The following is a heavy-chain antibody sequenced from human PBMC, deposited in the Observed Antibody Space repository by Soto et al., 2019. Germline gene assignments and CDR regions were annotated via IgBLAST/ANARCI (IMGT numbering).Heavy chain of an antibody. V-gene: IGHV3-33*01. CDR2: IWYDGSNK. CDR1: GFTFSSYG. J-gene: IGHJ3*02. CDR3: ARESISTRAFDI. Sequence: LRLSCAASGFTFSSYGMHWVRQAPGKGLEWVAVIWYDGSNKYYADSVKGRFTISRDNSKNTLYLQMNSLRAEDTAVYYCARESISTRAFDIWGQGTMVTVSS. D-gene: IGHD6-6*01.